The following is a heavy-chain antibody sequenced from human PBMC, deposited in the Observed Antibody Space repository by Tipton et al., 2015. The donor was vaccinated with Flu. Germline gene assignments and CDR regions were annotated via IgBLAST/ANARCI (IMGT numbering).Heavy chain of an antibody. J-gene: IGHJ5*02. CDR1: GFSLSNARMG. V-gene: IGHV2-26*01. Sequence: LVKPTQTLTLTCTVSGFSLSNARMGVSWIRQPPGKALEWLAHIFSNDEKSYSTSLKSRLTISKDTSKSQVVLTMTNMDPVDTATYYCARIWGVPEASSFDPWGQGTLVTVSS. CDR3: ARIWGVPEASSFDP. CDR2: IFSNDEK. D-gene: IGHD3-16*01.